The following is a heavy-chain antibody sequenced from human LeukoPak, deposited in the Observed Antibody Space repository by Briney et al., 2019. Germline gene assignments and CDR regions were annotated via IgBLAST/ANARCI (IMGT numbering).Heavy chain of an antibody. CDR2: ISSSGSTI. D-gene: IGHD3-10*01. V-gene: IGHV3-48*03. Sequence: GGSLRLSCAASGFTFSSYEMNWVRQAPGKGLEWVSYISSSGSTIYYADSVKGRFTISRDNAKNSLYLQMNSLRAEDTAVYYCAGGHPRYYYGSGSYYNVYDYWGQGTLVTVTS. CDR3: AGGHPRYYYGSGSYYNVYDY. CDR1: GFTFSSYE. J-gene: IGHJ4*02.